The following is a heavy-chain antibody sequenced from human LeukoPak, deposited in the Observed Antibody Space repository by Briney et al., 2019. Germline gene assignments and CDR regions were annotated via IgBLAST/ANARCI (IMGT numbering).Heavy chain of an antibody. CDR3: ARFGVVRGVIGDY. CDR2: INPNSGGT. Sequence: ASVKVSCKASGYTFTGYYMHWVRQAPGQGLEWMGWINPNSGGTNYAQKFQGRVTMTRDTSISTAYMELSRLRSDDTAVYYCARFGVVRGVIGDYWGQGTLVTVSS. J-gene: IGHJ4*02. D-gene: IGHD3-10*01. V-gene: IGHV1-2*02. CDR1: GYTFTGYY.